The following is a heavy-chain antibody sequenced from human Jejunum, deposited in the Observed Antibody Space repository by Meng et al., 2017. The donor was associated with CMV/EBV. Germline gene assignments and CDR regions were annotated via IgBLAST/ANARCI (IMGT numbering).Heavy chain of an antibody. D-gene: IGHD2-2*02. J-gene: IGHJ3*02. CDR1: GYY. V-gene: IGHV4-61*03. CDR2: IYYSGST. Sequence: GYYWSWIRQPPGKGLEWIAYIYYSGSTNYNPSLKSRVTISVDTSKNHFSLKLSSMTAADTAVYYCARGGYCSSTSCYSGNAFDIWGQGTMVTVSS. CDR3: ARGGYCSSTSCYSGNAFDI.